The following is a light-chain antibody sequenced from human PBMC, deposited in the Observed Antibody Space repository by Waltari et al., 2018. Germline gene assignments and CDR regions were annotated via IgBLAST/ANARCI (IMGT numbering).Light chain of an antibody. Sequence: QSALTQPASVSGSPGQSITISCTGTTSDVGRYNFVSWYQHHPGKVPNLVIYEVSNRPSGISNRFSGSKSGNTASLTISGLQAEDEADYYCSSYTGSDTLYVFGAGTKVTVL. CDR2: EVS. CDR3: SSYTGSDTLYV. CDR1: TSDVGRYNF. V-gene: IGLV2-14*01. J-gene: IGLJ1*01.